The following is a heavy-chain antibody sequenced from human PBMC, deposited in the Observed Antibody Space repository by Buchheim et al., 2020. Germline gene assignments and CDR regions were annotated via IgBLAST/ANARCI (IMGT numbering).Heavy chain of an antibody. Sequence: EVQLLESGGGLVQPGGSLRLSCAASGFTFSSYAMSWVRQAPGKGLEWVSAISGSGGSTYYADSVKGRFTIPRYNSKNTLYLQMNSLRAEDTAVYYCAKVEYSYGYFLGYYYGMDVWGQGTT. CDR3: AKVEYSYGYFLGYYYGMDV. CDR2: ISGSGGST. V-gene: IGHV3-23*01. D-gene: IGHD5-18*01. CDR1: GFTFSSYA. J-gene: IGHJ6*02.